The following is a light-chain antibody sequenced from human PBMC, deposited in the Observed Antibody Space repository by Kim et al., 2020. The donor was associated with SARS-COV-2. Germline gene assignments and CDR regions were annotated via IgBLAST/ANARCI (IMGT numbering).Light chain of an antibody. Sequence: SLAPGESATRSCRASQSVSSYLAWYQKKPGQAPRPLIYDASNRATGIPARFSGSGSGTDFTLTISSLEPEDFAVYYCQQRSNWLTFGGGTKVEIK. CDR3: QQRSNWLT. V-gene: IGKV3-11*01. CDR2: DAS. CDR1: QSVSSY. J-gene: IGKJ4*01.